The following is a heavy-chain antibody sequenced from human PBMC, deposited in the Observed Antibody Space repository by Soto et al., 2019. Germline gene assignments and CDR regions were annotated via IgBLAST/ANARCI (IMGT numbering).Heavy chain of an antibody. V-gene: IGHV1-18*01. CDR1: GYTFTSYG. J-gene: IGHJ5*02. Sequence: QVQLVQSGAEVKKPGASVKVSCKASGYTFTSYGISWVRQAPGQGLEWMGWISAYNGNTNYAQKLQGRVSMTTETSTSTAYMELRSLRSDDTAVYYCARDREGFGDRCWFDPWGQGTLVTVSS. D-gene: IGHD3-10*01. CDR3: ARDREGFGDRCWFDP. CDR2: ISAYNGNT.